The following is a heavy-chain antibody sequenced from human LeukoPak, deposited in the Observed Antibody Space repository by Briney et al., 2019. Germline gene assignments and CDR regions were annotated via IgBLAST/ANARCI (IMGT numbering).Heavy chain of an antibody. V-gene: IGHV3-48*01. J-gene: IGHJ4*02. CDR2: ISSSSSTI. CDR3: QSANFGVVQYPPFDY. D-gene: IGHD3-3*01. CDR1: GFTFSSYS. Sequence: GGSLRLSCAASGFTFSSYSMNWVRQAPGKGLEWVSYISSSSSTIYYADSVKGRFTISRVNAKKSLYLQMNSLRAEDTAEYYCQSANFGVVQYPPFDYWVQGNLVNVSS.